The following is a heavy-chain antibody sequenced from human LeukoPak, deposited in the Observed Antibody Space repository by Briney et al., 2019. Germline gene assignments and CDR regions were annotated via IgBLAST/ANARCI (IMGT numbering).Heavy chain of an antibody. Sequence: SETLSLTCAVYGESFSGFYWTWIRQPPGKGLEWIGEINHSGRTNYNPSLKSRVTISMDTSRNQFSLKLNFVIAADTAVYYCARHQGVVDLWGRGSLLIVSS. CDR2: INHSGRT. CDR3: ARHQGVVDL. CDR1: GESFSGFY. D-gene: IGHD3-10*01. V-gene: IGHV4-34*01. J-gene: IGHJ2*01.